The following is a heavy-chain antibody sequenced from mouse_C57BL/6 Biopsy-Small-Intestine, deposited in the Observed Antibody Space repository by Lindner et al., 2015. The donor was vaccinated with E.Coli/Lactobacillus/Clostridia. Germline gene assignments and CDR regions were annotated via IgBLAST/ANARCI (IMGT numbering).Heavy chain of an antibody. CDR3: ARREYYGSSAGNAMDY. Sequence: VQLQESGGGLVKPGGSLKLSCAASGFTFSDYGMHWVRQAPEKGLEWVAYISSGSSTIYYADTVKGRFTISRDNAKNTLFLQMTSLRSEDTAMYYCARREYYGSSAGNAMDYWGQGTSVTVSS. V-gene: IGHV5-17*01. J-gene: IGHJ4*01. CDR2: ISSGSSTI. D-gene: IGHD1-1*01. CDR1: GFTFSDYG.